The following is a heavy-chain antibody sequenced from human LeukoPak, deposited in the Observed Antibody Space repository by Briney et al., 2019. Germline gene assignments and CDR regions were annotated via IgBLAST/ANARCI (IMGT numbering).Heavy chain of an antibody. J-gene: IGHJ5*02. CDR1: GYTFTTYA. Sequence: ASVKVSCKASGYTFTTYAINWVRQVPGQGLEWMGWINTNTGNPTYAQGFTGRFVFSLDTSVSTAYLEISSLKAEDTAVYYCARRTRQLLVFWFVPWGQGTLVTVSS. CDR3: ARRTRQLLVFWFVP. V-gene: IGHV7-4-1*02. CDR2: INTNTGNP. D-gene: IGHD6-19*01.